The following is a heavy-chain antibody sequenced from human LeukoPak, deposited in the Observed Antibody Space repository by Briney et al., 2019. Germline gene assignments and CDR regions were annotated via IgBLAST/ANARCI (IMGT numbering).Heavy chain of an antibody. CDR2: ISNDGSNK. J-gene: IGHJ5*02. V-gene: IGHV3-30*03. D-gene: IGHD5-24*01. CDR3: ARASDPWLQLT. CDR1: GFTFSSYG. Sequence: GRSLRLSCVASGFTFSSYGMHWVRQAPGKGLEWVAVISNDGSNKYYADSVKGRFTISRDNSKNTLYLQMNSLRAEDTAVYYCARASDPWLQLTWGQGTLVTVSS.